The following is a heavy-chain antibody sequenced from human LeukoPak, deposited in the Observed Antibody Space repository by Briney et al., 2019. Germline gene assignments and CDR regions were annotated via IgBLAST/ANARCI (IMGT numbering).Heavy chain of an antibody. Sequence: SVKVSCKASGGTFSSYAISWVRQAPGQGLEWMGGIIPILGTANYAQKFQGRVTITADESTSTAYMELSSLRSEDTAVYYCASLGRYYYGSGSPNSDYWGQGTLVTVSS. CDR2: IIPILGTA. CDR1: GGTFSSYA. V-gene: IGHV1-69*13. J-gene: IGHJ4*02. CDR3: ASLGRYYYGSGSPNSDY. D-gene: IGHD3-10*01.